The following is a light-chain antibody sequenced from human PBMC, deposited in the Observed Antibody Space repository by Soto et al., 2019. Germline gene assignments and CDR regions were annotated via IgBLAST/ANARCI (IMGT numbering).Light chain of an antibody. J-gene: IGKJ4*01. V-gene: IGKV3-15*01. CDR1: QSVSSN. Sequence: DIVMTQSPATLSVSPGQRVTLSCRASQSVSSNLAWYQQKPGQAPRLLISAASTRATGIPARFSGSGSGTEFTLTISSLQSEDFGIYYCQHYNNWPPLTFGGGTKVEIK. CDR3: QHYNNWPPLT. CDR2: AAS.